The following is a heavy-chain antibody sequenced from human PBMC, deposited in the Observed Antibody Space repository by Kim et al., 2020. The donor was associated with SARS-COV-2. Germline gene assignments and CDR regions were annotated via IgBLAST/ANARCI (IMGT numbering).Heavy chain of an antibody. J-gene: IGHJ6*02. V-gene: IGHV4-39*01. CDR1: GGSISNSNYY. CDR3: PRVGCTVVTSGGMDV. CDR2: INYRGAS. Sequence: SETLSLTCSVSGGSISNSNYYWGWIRQPPGKGLEWIGSINYRGASYNNPSLKSRVTISVDTSKNQFSLKLRSVTAADTAVYYCPRVGCTVVTSGGMDVWGQGTTVTVSS. D-gene: IGHD2-8*01.